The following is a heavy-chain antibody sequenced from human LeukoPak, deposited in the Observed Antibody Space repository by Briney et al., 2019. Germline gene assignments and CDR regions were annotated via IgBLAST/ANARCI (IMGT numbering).Heavy chain of an antibody. D-gene: IGHD2-21*02. CDR3: ARYRNCGSDCYDAFDI. V-gene: IGHV4-38-2*02. Sequence: SETLSLTCTVSGDSISSGYYWGWIRQPPGKGLEWIGGIYHRGSTYYNPSLKSRVTISVDTSKNQFSLKLNSVTAADTAVYYCARYRNCGSDCYDAFDIWGQGTMVTVSS. CDR2: IYHRGST. J-gene: IGHJ3*02. CDR1: GDSISSGYY.